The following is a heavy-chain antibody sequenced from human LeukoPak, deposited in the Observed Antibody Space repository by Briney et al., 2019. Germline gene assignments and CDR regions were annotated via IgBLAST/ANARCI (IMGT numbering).Heavy chain of an antibody. CDR2: MIPIFGTA. CDR1: GGTFSSYA. D-gene: IGHD2-2*01. J-gene: IGHJ4*02. V-gene: IGHV1-69*13. CDR3: ASEGVVVPAAMSPLGY. Sequence: SVKVSCXASGGTFSSYAISWVRQAPGQGLGWMGGMIPIFGTANYAQKFQGRVTITADESTSTAYMELSSLRSEDTAVYYCASEGVVVPAAMSPLGYWGQGTLVTVSS.